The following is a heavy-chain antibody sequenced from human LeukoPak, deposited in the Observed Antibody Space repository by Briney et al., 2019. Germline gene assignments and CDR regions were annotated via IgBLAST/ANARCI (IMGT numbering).Heavy chain of an antibody. CDR2: ISSSGSNI. D-gene: IGHD1-7*01. J-gene: IGHJ4*02. Sequence: GGSLRLSCAASTFTFSSFAMNWVRQAPGRGLEWLSYISSSGSNIYYADSVKGRFTISRDNAKNSLYLQMNSLRAEDTAVYYCATRGWNYAYWGQGTLVTVSS. CDR1: TFTFSSFA. V-gene: IGHV3-48*03. CDR3: ATRGWNYAY.